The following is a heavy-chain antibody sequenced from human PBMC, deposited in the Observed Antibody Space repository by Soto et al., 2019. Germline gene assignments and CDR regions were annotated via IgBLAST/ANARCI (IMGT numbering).Heavy chain of an antibody. J-gene: IGHJ4*02. D-gene: IGHD1-26*01. V-gene: IGHV3-23*01. Sequence: EVQLLESGGGLVQPGGSLRLSCAASGFTFSNYAMNWVRQAPEKGLEWVSAISDSGVSTYYADSVKGRFTISRDNTKNTLFLQMNSLRADDTAFYFCAKERSGTYRPSDYWGQGTLVSVSS. CDR1: GFTFSNYA. CDR3: AKERSGTYRPSDY. CDR2: ISDSGVST.